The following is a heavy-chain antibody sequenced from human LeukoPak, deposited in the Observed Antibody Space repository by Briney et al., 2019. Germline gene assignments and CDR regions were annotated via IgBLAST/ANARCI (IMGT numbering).Heavy chain of an antibody. CDR1: GGSISSYY. CDR2: IYYGGST. V-gene: IGHV4-59*12. Sequence: SETLSLTCTVSGGSISSYYWSWIRQPPGKGLEWIGYIYYGGSTNYNPSLKSRVTISVDTSKNQFSLKLSSVTAADTAVYYCARGRSFQHWGQGTLVTVSS. CDR3: ARGRSFQH. J-gene: IGHJ1*01.